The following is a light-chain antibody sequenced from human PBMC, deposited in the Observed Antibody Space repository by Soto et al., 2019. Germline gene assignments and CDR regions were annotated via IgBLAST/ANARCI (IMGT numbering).Light chain of an antibody. CDR1: QSVSSN. J-gene: IGKJ5*01. CDR2: GAS. CDR3: QQYNNWPSIT. V-gene: IGKV3-15*01. Sequence: EIVMTQSPATLSVSPGERATLSCRASQSVSSNLAWYQHKPGQAPRLLIYGASTRATGIPTRFSGSGSGAEFTLTVSRLQSEDFAVYYCQQYNNWPSITFGQGTRLEIK.